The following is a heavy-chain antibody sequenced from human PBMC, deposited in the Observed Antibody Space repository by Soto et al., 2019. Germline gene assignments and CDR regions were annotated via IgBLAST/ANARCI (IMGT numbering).Heavy chain of an antibody. CDR2: IYHSGST. V-gene: IGHV4-30-2*01. CDR3: ASPERYSSSWYGLMLI. J-gene: IGHJ3*02. D-gene: IGHD6-13*01. Sequence: QLQLQESGSGLVKPSQTLSLTCAVSGGSISSGGYSWSWIRQPPGKGLEWIGYIYHSGSTSYNPSRKGRVTISVDRSKNQFSLKLSSVTAADTAVYYCASPERYSSSWYGLMLIWGQGTMVTVSS. CDR1: GGSISSGGYS.